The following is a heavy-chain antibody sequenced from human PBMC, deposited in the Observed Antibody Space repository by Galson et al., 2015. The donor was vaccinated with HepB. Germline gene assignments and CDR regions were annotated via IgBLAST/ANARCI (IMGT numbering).Heavy chain of an antibody. D-gene: IGHD3/OR15-3a*01. CDR1: GFTFSNAW. J-gene: IGHJ6*02. V-gene: IGHV3-15*01. CDR3: TTFNGFLDRPDMDV. Sequence: SLRLSCAASGFTFSNAWMSWVRQAPGKGLEWVGRIKSKTDGGTTDYAAPVKGRFTISRDDSKNTLYLQMNSLKTEDTAVYYCTTFNGFLDRPDMDVWGQGTTVTVSS. CDR2: IKSKTDGGTT.